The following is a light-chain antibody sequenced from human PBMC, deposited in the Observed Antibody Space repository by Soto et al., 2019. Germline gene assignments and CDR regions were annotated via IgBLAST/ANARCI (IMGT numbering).Light chain of an antibody. CDR1: QSINNY. V-gene: IGKV1-39*01. CDR2: AAS. Sequence: DIQMTQSPASLSASVGDRATITCRTSQSINNYLNWYQQKPGKAPKLLIYAASSLQSGVPSRFSGSGSGTDFTLTISSLQPDDFATYYCQQSYSALWGTCGQGTKVDIK. CDR3: QQSYSALWGT. J-gene: IGKJ1*01.